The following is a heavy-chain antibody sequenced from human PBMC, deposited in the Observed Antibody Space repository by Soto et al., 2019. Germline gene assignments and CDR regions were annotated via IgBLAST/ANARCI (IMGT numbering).Heavy chain of an antibody. CDR3: AIFGVPPYYYYGMDV. D-gene: IGHD3-3*01. Sequence: SETLYLNCPISCAAISSSSYYWELIRQPPGKGLEWIGSIYYSGSTYYNPSLKSRVTISVDTSKNQFSLKLSSVTAADTAVYYCAIFGVPPYYYYGMDVWGQGTTVT. CDR2: IYYSGST. V-gene: IGHV4-39*01. J-gene: IGHJ6*02. CDR1: CAAISSSSYY.